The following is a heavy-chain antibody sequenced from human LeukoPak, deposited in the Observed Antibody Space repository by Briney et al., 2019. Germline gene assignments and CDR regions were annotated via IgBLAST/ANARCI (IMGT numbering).Heavy chain of an antibody. Sequence: QPGESLRLSCAASGFTFSNYGMQWVRQAPGKGLEWVAVVSHDGTTTFYADSVKGRFTISRDNSKNTLDLQMYSLKPEDTAVYYCAKEPTSYSSGWYSQDWGQGTLVTVSS. CDR3: AKEPTSYSSGWYSQD. CDR1: GFTFSNYG. J-gene: IGHJ1*01. D-gene: IGHD6-25*01. V-gene: IGHV3-30*18. CDR2: VSHDGTTT.